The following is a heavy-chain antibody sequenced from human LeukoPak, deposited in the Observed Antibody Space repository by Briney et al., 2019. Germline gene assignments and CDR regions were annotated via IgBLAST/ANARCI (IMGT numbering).Heavy chain of an antibody. CDR1: GFAFGSYA. J-gene: IGHJ4*02. Sequence: GGSLRLSCEASGFAFGSYAMHWVRQAPGRGLEWVAVISHDGDNTNSGESVRGRFTLSRDNLKNTLYLQMNSLRGEDTAVYYCAKDPGRGYYSSGYYYGVDYWGQGTLVTVSS. CDR2: ISHDGDNT. D-gene: IGHD3-22*01. CDR3: AKDPGRGYYSSGYYYGVDY. V-gene: IGHV3-30-3*01.